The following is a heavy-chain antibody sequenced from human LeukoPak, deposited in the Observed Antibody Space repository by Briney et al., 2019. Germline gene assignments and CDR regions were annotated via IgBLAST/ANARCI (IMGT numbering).Heavy chain of an antibody. D-gene: IGHD6-13*01. CDR1: GFTVSSNY. Sequence: GGSLRLSCAASGFTVSSNYMSWVGQAPGKGLEWVSVIYSGGSTYYADSVKGRFTISRENSKNTLYLQMNSLRAEDTAVYYCARGLSAAASRNYFDYWGQGTLVTVSS. J-gene: IGHJ4*02. V-gene: IGHV3-53*01. CDR2: IYSGGST. CDR3: ARGLSAAASRNYFDY.